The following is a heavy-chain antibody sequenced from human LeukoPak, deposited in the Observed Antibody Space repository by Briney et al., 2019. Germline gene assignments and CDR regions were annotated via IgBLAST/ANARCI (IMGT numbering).Heavy chain of an antibody. D-gene: IGHD1-1*01. J-gene: IGHJ4*02. CDR2: IKEDGSEK. CDR1: GFTFSNYW. Sequence: PGGSLRLSCAASGFTFSNYWMSWVRQAPGKGLEWVANIKEDGSEKHHADSVKGRFTISRDNAKNSLYLQMNSLRAEDTAVYYCVKLRTGTATNFDYWGQGTLVTVSS. V-gene: IGHV3-7*03. CDR3: VKLRTGTATNFDY.